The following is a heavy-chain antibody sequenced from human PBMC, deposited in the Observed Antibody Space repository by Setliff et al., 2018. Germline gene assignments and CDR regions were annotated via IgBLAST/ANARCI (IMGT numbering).Heavy chain of an antibody. CDR1: GGSISTHY. D-gene: IGHD3-10*01. CDR2: IFYSGNT. CDR3: ARDRATMVRGVISYFYYYMDV. Sequence: SSETLSLTCTVSGGSISTHYWSWIRQPPGKGLEWIGYIFYSGNTNYNPSLKSRVAISVDSSKNQFFLKLSSVTAADTAVYYCARDRATMVRGVISYFYYYMDVWGGGTTVTVSS. V-gene: IGHV4-59*11. J-gene: IGHJ6*03.